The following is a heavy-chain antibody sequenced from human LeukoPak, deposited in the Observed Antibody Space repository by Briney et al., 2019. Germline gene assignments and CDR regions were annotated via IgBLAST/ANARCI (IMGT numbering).Heavy chain of an antibody. CDR1: AFTFSSYW. CDR3: ARDRWDAFDI. CDR2: INRDGSST. J-gene: IGHJ3*02. Sequence: PGGSLRLSCAASAFTFSSYWMHWVRQAPGKGLVWVSRINRDGSSTSYADSVKGRFTISRDNAKNTLYLQMNSLRAEDTAVFYCARDRWDAFDIWGQGTMVTVSS. D-gene: IGHD1-26*01. V-gene: IGHV3-74*01.